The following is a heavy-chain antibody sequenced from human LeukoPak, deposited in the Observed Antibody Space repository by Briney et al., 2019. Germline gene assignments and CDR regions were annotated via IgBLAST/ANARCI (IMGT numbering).Heavy chain of an antibody. CDR1: GGSFSGYY. CDR2: INHSGST. D-gene: IGHD2-2*01. V-gene: IGHV4-34*01. Sequence: SETLSLTCAVYGGSFSGYYWSWIRQPPGKGLEWIGEINHSGSTNYNPSLKSRVTISVDTSKNQFSLKLSSVTAADTAVYYCARVGGEYQLLYWSDPWGQGTLVTVSS. J-gene: IGHJ5*02. CDR3: ARVGGEYQLLYWSDP.